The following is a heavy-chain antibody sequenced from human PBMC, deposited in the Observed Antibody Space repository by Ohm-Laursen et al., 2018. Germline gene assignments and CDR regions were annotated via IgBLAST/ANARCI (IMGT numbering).Heavy chain of an antibody. V-gene: IGHV4-59*01. D-gene: IGHD7-27*01. CDR2: IYYSGST. Sequence: TLSLTCTVSGGSISSYYWSWIRQPPGKGLEWIGYIYYSGSTNYNPSLKSRVTISVDTSKNQFSLKLSSVTAADTAVYYCARALGGYPISYYYGMDVWGQGTTVTVSS. CDR1: GGSISSYY. CDR3: ARALGGYPISYYYGMDV. J-gene: IGHJ6*02.